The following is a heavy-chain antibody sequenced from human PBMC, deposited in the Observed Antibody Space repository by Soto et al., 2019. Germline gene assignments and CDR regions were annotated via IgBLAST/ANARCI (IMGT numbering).Heavy chain of an antibody. D-gene: IGHD3-10*01. CDR3: ARHHFGSSSDY. J-gene: IGHJ4*01. CDR2: ISTGGTSI. CDR1: GFTLSSSV. V-gene: IGHV3-21*01. Sequence: GGSLRLSCAASGFTLSSSVRHWVRQAPGKGLEWVSSISTGGTSIVYADSVRGRFSISRDNTNNSLYLQMNSLRAEDTAVYYCARHHFGSSSDYWGHGTLVTVSS.